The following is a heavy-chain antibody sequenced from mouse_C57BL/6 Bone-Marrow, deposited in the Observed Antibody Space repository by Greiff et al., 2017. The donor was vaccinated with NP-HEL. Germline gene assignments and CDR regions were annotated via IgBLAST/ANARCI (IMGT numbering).Heavy chain of an antibody. V-gene: IGHV1-19*01. Sequence: EVQLQQSGPVLVKPGASVKMSCKASGYTFTDYYMNWVKQSHGKSLEWIGVINPYNGGTSYNQKFKGKATLTVDKSSSTAYMELNSLTSEDSAVYYCARHSSGTLFAYWGQGTLVTVSA. CDR3: ARHSSGTLFAY. CDR2: INPYNGGT. D-gene: IGHD3-2*02. J-gene: IGHJ3*01. CDR1: GYTFTDYY.